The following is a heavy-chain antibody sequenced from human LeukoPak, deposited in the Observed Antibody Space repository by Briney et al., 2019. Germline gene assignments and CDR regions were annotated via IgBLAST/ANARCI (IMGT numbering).Heavy chain of an antibody. CDR2: IYPDDSNA. V-gene: IGHV5-51*01. J-gene: IGHJ4*02. CDR3: AREPDSSGYPFDY. CDR1: GYTFINYW. Sequence: GESLKISCKGSGYTFINYWVGWVRQIPGKGLEWMGIIYPDDSNARYSPSFQGQVTISADKSISTAYLQWSSLKASDTAMYYCAREPDSSGYPFDYWGQGTLVTVSS. D-gene: IGHD3-22*01.